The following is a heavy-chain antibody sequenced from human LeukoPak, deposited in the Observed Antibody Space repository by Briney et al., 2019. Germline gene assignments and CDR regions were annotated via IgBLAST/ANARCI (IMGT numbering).Heavy chain of an antibody. CDR3: ARDGVSAVENFDY. CDR1: GFTFSSYA. CDR2: ISYDGSNK. D-gene: IGHD6-19*01. Sequence: GGSLRLSCAASGFTFSSYAMHWVRQAPGKGLEWVAVISYDGSNKYYADSVKGRFTISRDNSKNTLYLQMNSLRAEDTAVYYCARDGVSAVENFDYWGQGTLVTVSP. J-gene: IGHJ4*02. V-gene: IGHV3-30-3*01.